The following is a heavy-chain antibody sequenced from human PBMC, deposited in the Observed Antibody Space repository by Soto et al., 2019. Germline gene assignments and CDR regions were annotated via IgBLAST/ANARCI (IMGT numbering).Heavy chain of an antibody. D-gene: IGHD2-15*01. V-gene: IGHV3-23*01. Sequence: GGSLRLSCAASGFTFSSYAMSWVRQAPGKGLEWVSAISGSGGSTYYADSVKGRFTISRDNPKNTLYLQMNSLRAEDTAVYYCAKDVVSNRGFFDYWGQGTLVTVSS. J-gene: IGHJ4*02. CDR1: GFTFSSYA. CDR2: ISGSGGST. CDR3: AKDVVSNRGFFDY.